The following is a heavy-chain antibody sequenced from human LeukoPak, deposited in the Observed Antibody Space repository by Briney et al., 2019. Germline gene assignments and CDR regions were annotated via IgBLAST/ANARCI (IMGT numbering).Heavy chain of an antibody. J-gene: IGHJ3*02. CDR3: THYYYGSGYYGAFDS. Sequence: PGGSLRLSCAASGFTFSSYSMNWVRQASGKGLEWVGRIRSKAKSYATAYAASVKGRFTISRDDSETTAYLQMNSLKTEDTAVYYCTHYYYGSGYYGAFDSWGQGTMVTVSS. CDR2: IRSKAKSYAT. V-gene: IGHV3-73*01. CDR1: GFTFSSYS. D-gene: IGHD3-22*01.